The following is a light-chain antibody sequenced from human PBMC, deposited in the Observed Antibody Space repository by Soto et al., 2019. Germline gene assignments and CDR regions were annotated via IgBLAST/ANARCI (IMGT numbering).Light chain of an antibody. CDR2: AAS. CDR3: QQTSSFPLT. CDR1: QGITSW. J-gene: IGKJ4*01. Sequence: DIQMTQSPSSVSASVGESLTITCGASQGITSWVAWYQHKPGRAPKLLIYAASRLQSGVPSRFSGSGSGTDFTLTISSLQPEDFGSYYCQQTSSFPLTLGGGTKVEIK. V-gene: IGKV1-12*01.